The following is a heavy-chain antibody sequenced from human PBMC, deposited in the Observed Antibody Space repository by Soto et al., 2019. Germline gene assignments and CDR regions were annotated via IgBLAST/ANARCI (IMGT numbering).Heavy chain of an antibody. J-gene: IGHJ4*02. D-gene: IGHD3-9*01. CDR1: GYTFTSYA. V-gene: IGHV1-3*01. CDR3: ARGPIQYYDILTPFDY. CDR2: INAGNGNT. Sequence: ASVKVSCKASGYTFTSYAMHWVRQAPGQRLEWMGWINAGNGNTKYSQKFQGRVTITRDTSASTAYMELSSLRSEDTAVYYCARGPIQYYDILTPFDYWGQGTLVTVSS.